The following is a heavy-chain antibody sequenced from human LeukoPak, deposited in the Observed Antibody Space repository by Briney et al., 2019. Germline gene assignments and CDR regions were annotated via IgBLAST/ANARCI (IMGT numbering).Heavy chain of an antibody. J-gene: IGHJ4*02. CDR3: ARSFCSGGSCYLLDS. CDR2: INPTGGST. D-gene: IGHD2-15*01. Sequence: ASVKVSCKASGYTFTSYGISWVRQAPGQGLEWMGIINPTGGSTNYAQKFQGRLTMTWDMSTTTLSMDLSSLRPEDTAVYFCARSFCSGGSCYLLDSWGQGTLLTVSS. CDR1: GYTFTSYG. V-gene: IGHV1-46*01.